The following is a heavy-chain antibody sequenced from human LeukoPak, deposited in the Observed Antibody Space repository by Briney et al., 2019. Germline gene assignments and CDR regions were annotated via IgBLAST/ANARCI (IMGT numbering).Heavy chain of an antibody. V-gene: IGHV4-4*02. D-gene: IGHD3-10*01. CDR2: IYHSGST. Sequence: SETLSLTCVVSGGSITNNWWSWVRQPPGKGLEWLGEIYHSGSTTYNPSRKSRVTISVDTSKNQFSLKLSYVTAADTAVYYCARHSQGRMVRGVIINHYYFDYWGQGTLVTVSS. CDR1: GGSITNNW. CDR3: ARHSQGRMVRGVIINHYYFDY. J-gene: IGHJ4*02.